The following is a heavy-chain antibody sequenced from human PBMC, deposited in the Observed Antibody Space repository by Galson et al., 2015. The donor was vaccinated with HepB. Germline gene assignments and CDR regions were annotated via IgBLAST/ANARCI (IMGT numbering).Heavy chain of an antibody. J-gene: IGHJ3*02. Sequence: WTWIRQSPSRGLEWLGRTYYRSKWYNDYAVSVKSRITINPDTSKNQFSLQLNSVSPEDTAVYFCARDQRLGQLWLKSDAFDIWGQGTVVTIPS. CDR3: ARDQRLGQLWLKSDAFDI. CDR2: TYYRSKWYN. V-gene: IGHV6-1*01. D-gene: IGHD3-16*01.